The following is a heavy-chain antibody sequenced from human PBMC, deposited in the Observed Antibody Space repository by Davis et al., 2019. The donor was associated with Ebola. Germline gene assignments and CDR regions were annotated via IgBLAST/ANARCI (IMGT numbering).Heavy chain of an antibody. V-gene: IGHV3-74*01. CDR2: TNSDGSIT. CDR1: GFTFSSSW. Sequence: PGGSLRLSCAASGFTFSSSWMHWVRHAPGKGLVWVSRTNSDGSITSYADSVKGRFTISRDNAKNTLYLQMNSLRDEDTAVYYCARGTHYAHDYWGQGTLVTVSS. CDR3: ARGTHYAHDY. D-gene: IGHD2-2*01. J-gene: IGHJ4*02.